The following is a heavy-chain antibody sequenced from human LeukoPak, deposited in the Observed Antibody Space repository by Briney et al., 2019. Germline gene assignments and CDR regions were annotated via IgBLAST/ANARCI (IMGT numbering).Heavy chain of an antibody. CDR1: GYTFTVYY. CDR3: ARDTGSPYYFDY. CDR2: INSNSGAT. V-gene: IGHV1-2*02. D-gene: IGHD3-10*01. J-gene: IGHJ4*02. Sequence: ASVMVSCKASGYTFTVYYMHWVRQAPGQGLEWMGWINSNSGATNFAQKFQGRVTMTRDTSISTAYMELSRLRSDDTAVYYCARDTGSPYYFDYWGQGTLVTVSS.